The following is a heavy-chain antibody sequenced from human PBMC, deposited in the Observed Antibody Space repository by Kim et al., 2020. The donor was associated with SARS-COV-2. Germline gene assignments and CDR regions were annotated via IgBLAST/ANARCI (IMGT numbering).Heavy chain of an antibody. J-gene: IGHJ6*02. V-gene: IGHV3-23*01. CDR2: ISGSGGST. D-gene: IGHD3-10*01. CDR1: GFTFSSYA. CDR3: AKLGFGEWNYYYYGMDV. Sequence: GGSLRLSCAASGFTFSSYAMSWVRQAPGKGLEWVSAISGSGGSTYYADSVKGRFTISRDNSKNTLYLQMNSLRAEDTAVYYCAKLGFGEWNYYYYGMDVWGQGTTVTVSS.